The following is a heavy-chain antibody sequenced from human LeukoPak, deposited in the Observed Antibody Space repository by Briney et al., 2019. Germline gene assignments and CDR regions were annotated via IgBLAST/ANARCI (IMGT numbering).Heavy chain of an antibody. J-gene: IGHJ4*02. CDR1: GYTFTGYY. Sequence: ASVKVSCKASGYTFTGYYMHWVRQAPGQGLEWTGWINPNSGGTNYAQKFQGRVTMTRDTSISTAYMELSRLRSDDTAVYYCASLPSSRIAAAGTFDYWGQGTLVTVSS. V-gene: IGHV1-2*02. D-gene: IGHD6-13*01. CDR2: INPNSGGT. CDR3: ASLPSSRIAAAGTFDY.